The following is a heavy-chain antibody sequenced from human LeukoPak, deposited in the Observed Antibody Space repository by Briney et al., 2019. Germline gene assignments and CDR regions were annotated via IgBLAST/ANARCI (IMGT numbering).Heavy chain of an antibody. CDR1: GFTFSSYT. CDR2: ISYDGSNT. V-gene: IGHV3-30-3*01. Sequence: PGGSLRLSCAASGFTFSSYTMHWVRQAPGKGLEWVAVISYDGSNTYYADSVRGRFTISRDNSKNTLYLQMNSLRAEDTAVYYCAYYYGSGPMDVWGQGTTVTVSS. D-gene: IGHD3-10*01. CDR3: AYYYGSGPMDV. J-gene: IGHJ6*02.